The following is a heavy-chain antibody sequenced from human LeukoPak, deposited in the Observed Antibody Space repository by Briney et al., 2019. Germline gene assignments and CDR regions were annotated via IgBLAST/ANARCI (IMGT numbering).Heavy chain of an antibody. J-gene: IGHJ4*02. Sequence: ASVKVSCKASGYTFTSYGISWVRQAPGQGLEWTGWISAYNGNTNYAQKLQGRVTMTTDTSTSTAYMELRSLRSDDTAVYYCARSYDYGDYLVPWGQGTLVTVSS. CDR3: ARSYDYGDYLVP. V-gene: IGHV1-18*01. CDR1: GYTFTSYG. D-gene: IGHD4-17*01. CDR2: ISAYNGNT.